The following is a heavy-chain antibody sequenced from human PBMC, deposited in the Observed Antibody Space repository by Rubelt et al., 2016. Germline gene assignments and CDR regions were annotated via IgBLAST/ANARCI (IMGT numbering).Heavy chain of an antibody. V-gene: IGHV1-18*01. CDR3: AGDQLALYAFDI. CDR1: GYTFTSYG. J-gene: IGHJ3*02. D-gene: IGHD1-1*01. CDR2: ISAYDGNT. Sequence: QVQLVQSGAEVKKPGASVKVSCKASGYTFTSYGISWVRQAPGQGLEWMGWISAYDGNTNYAQKLQGRVTMTTDTATSTAYMEPRSLGSDDTAVYFCAGDQLALYAFDIWGQGTMVTVSS.